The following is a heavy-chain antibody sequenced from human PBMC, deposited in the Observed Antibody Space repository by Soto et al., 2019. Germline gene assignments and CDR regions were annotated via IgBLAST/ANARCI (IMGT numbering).Heavy chain of an antibody. CDR1: GDSVSSNSAA. Sequence: PSQTLSLTCAISGDSVSSNSAAWNWIRQSPSRGLEWLGRTYYRSKWYNDYAVSVKSRITINPDTSKNQFSLQLNSVTPEDTAVYYCARGLTDSYCSGGSCYFRFDPWGQGTLVTVSS. J-gene: IGHJ5*02. CDR2: TYYRSKWYN. V-gene: IGHV6-1*01. D-gene: IGHD2-15*01. CDR3: ARGLTDSYCSGGSCYFRFDP.